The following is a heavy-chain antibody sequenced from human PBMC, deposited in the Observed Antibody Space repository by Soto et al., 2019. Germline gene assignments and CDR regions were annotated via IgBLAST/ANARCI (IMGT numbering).Heavy chain of an antibody. CDR3: ASLTGVGNFGMPGAY. D-gene: IGHD1-7*01. CDR2: IWSDGNTK. J-gene: IGHJ4*02. Sequence: GGSLRLSCAASGFTFRSFGMHWVRQAPGKGLEWVAVIWSDGNTKYYIDSVKGRFTITRDNSKNTLYLQMNSLRAEDTAVYYCASLTGVGNFGMPGAYWGQGILVTVSS. CDR1: GFTFRSFG. V-gene: IGHV3-33*01.